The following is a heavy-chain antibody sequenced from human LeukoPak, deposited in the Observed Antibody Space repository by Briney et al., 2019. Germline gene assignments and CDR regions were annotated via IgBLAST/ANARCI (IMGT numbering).Heavy chain of an antibody. D-gene: IGHD6-13*01. CDR2: IAHDGSNK. CDR3: ARGSIAAAGKGANYYYYMDV. J-gene: IGHJ6*03. Sequence: GGSLKLSCAASGFTFSNYVMQWVRQAPGKGLEWVALIAHDGSNKYYADSVKGRFTISRENSKNTVYLQMNSLRAEDTAVYYCARGSIAAAGKGANYYYYMDVWGKGTTVTISS. V-gene: IGHV3-30*03. CDR1: GFTFSNYV.